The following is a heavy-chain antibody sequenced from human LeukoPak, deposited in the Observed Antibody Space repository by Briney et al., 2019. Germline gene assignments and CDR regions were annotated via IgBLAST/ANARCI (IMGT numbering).Heavy chain of an antibody. CDR3: ARDTTNVYYYDTSGYDH. D-gene: IGHD3-22*01. CDR1: GGSIRSSYYY. J-gene: IGHJ4*02. Sequence: PSETLSLTCTVSGGSIRSSYYYWGWIRQPPGKGLEWIGSIYYSGSTKYNPSLKSRVTISVDTSKNQFSLKLSSVTAADTAVYYCARDTTNVYYYDTSGYDHWGQGTLVTVSS. CDR2: IYYSGST. V-gene: IGHV4-39*07.